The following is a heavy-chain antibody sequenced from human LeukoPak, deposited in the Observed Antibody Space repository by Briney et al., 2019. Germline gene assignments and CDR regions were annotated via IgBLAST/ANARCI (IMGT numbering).Heavy chain of an antibody. CDR1: GYSISSGNDY. Sequence: PSETLSLTCNVSGYSISSGNDYWNWIRQPPGRGLEWIGYIYHPGTTYYNPSLKSRVTISVDRSKNQIALKLNSVTAADTAVYYCARVVGYDFWSGYSSWFDPWGQGTLVTVSS. V-gene: IGHV4-30-2*01. CDR3: ARVVGYDFWSGYSSWFDP. D-gene: IGHD3-3*01. J-gene: IGHJ5*02. CDR2: IYHPGTT.